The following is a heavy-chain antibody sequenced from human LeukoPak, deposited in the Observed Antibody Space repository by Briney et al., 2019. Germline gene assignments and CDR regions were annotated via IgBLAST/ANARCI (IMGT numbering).Heavy chain of an antibody. CDR3: ARESSSSPHWFDP. D-gene: IGHD6-13*01. J-gene: IGHJ5*02. CDR2: ISTYNGNT. Sequence: ASVKVSCKASGYTFTSYGISWVRQAPGQGLEWMGWISTYNGNTKYAQKLQDRVTMTTDTSTSTAYMELRSLRSDDTAVYYCARESSSSPHWFDPWGQGTLVTVSS. CDR1: GYTFTSYG. V-gene: IGHV1-18*01.